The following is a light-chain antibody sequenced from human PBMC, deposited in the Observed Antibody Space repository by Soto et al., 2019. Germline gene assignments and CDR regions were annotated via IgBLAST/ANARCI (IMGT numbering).Light chain of an antibody. J-gene: IGKJ4*01. CDR1: QSAGSN. Sequence: EIVMTQFPATLPVFPGERATLSCWASQSAGSNVAWYQHKRGQPPRLLIHGAFTRAPGVPVRFSGSGSGTEFTLTISNVQSEDFALYFCQQYNNWPRSTFCGGTKVE. V-gene: IGKV3-15*01. CDR2: GAF. CDR3: QQYNNWPRST.